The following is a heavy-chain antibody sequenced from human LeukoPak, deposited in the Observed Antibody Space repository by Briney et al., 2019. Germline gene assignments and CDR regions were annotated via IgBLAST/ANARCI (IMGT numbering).Heavy chain of an antibody. CDR1: VCTFSSYP. CDR3: AREPNPDYGDYGRGFDY. Sequence: SSVKVSFKASVCTFSSYPISWLRQPPSQGLDGMGRIMPMLGIANYAQKFQGRVTITADKSTSTAYMELGSLRSEDTAVYYCAREPNPDYGDYGRGFDYWGQGTLVTVSS. CDR2: IMPMLGIA. D-gene: IGHD4-17*01. J-gene: IGHJ4*02. V-gene: IGHV1-69*04.